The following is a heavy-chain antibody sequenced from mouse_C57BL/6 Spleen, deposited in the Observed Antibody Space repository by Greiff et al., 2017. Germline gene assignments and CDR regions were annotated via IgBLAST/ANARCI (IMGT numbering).Heavy chain of an antibody. D-gene: IGHD3-2*02. J-gene: IGHJ2*01. CDR3: AREVDSSGYDFDY. CDR2: ISSGSSTI. Sequence: EVKLQESGGGLVKPGGSLKLSCAASGFTFSDYGMHWVRQAPEKGLEWVAYISSGSSTIYYADTVKGRFTISTDNAKYTLFLQMTSLRSEDTAMYYCAREVDSSGYDFDYWGQGTTLTVSS. V-gene: IGHV5-17*01. CDR1: GFTFSDYG.